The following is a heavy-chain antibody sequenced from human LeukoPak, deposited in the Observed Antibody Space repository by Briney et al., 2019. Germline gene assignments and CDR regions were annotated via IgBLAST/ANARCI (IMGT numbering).Heavy chain of an antibody. CDR2: IKQDGSEK. D-gene: IGHD1-26*01. V-gene: IGHV3-7*01. Sequence: GGSLRLSCAASGFTFSDYWMSWVRQAPGKGLEWVANIKQDGSEKYYVDALTGRFIVSRDNAENSLYLQINSLRAGDTAVYYCARVGAARYYYYYMDVWGKGTTVTVSS. CDR1: GFTFSDYW. J-gene: IGHJ6*03. CDR3: ARVGAARYYYYYMDV.